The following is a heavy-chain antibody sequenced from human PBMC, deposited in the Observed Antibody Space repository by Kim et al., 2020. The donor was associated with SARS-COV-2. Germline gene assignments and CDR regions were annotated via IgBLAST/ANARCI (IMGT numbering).Heavy chain of an antibody. J-gene: IGHJ5*02. CDR3: ARAPGQWLAGGDYWFDT. V-gene: IGHV4-31*03. D-gene: IGHD6-19*01. CDR2: IYYSGST. Sequence: TLSLTCTVSGGSISSGGYYWSWIRQHPGKGLEWIGYIYYSGSTYYNPSLKSRVTISVDTSKNQCSRKLSAVTADDTAVYYCARAPGQWLAGGDYWFDTWGQGTLLTVSS. CDR1: GGSISSGGYY.